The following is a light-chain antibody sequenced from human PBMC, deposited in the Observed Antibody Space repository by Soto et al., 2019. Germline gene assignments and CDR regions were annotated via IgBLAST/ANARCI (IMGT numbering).Light chain of an antibody. J-gene: IGKJ1*01. V-gene: IGKV1-17*01. CDR1: QGIRND. CDR3: LQHNSYRWT. Sequence: DIQMTQSPSSLSASVGDRVTITCRASQGIRNDLGWYQQKPGKAPKRLIYAASSMQSGDPSRVSRRDYGPEYTLTIRGPQPEDFGPYYCLQHNSYRWTFGQGTKVAIK. CDR2: AAS.